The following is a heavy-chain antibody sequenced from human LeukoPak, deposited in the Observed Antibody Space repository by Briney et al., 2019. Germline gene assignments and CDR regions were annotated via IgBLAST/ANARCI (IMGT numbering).Heavy chain of an antibody. J-gene: IGHJ4*02. Sequence: PGGSLRLSCAASGFTFSKAWMTWVGQAPGKGLEWVGRIKSKTDGGTTDYAAPVKGRFTISRDDSKNTLYLQMNSLKTEDTAVYYCTREAVTSNGYFDFWGQGTLVTVSS. V-gene: IGHV3-15*01. CDR1: GFTFSKAW. D-gene: IGHD6-6*01. CDR3: TREAVTSNGYFDF. CDR2: IKSKTDGGTT.